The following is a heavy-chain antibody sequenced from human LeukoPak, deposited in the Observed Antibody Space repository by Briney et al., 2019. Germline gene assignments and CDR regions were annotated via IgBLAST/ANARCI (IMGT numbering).Heavy chain of an antibody. CDR2: IGDSSSGG. D-gene: IGHD4-23*01. V-gene: IGHV3-23*01. J-gene: IGHJ4*02. Sequence: PGASLRLSCSASGFNFNYFAMSWIRQAPGKRLEWVSTIGDSSSGGCYADYVRGRVTITTDNSKNMVYLQMYSLRVDDSAVYYCSRIKYGGNSGYHFDYWGQGTLVTVSS. CDR1: GFNFNYFA. CDR3: SRIKYGGNSGYHFDY.